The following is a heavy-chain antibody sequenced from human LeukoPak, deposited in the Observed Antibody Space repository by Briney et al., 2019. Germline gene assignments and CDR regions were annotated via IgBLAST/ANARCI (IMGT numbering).Heavy chain of an antibody. CDR1: GGSFTASSYY. CDR3: ARDISSSWDKYYFDY. CDR2: IYYSGST. V-gene: IGHV4-61*01. Sequence: SETLSLTCIVSGGSFTASSYYWGWVRQPPGKGLEWIGYIYYSGSTNYNPSLKSRVTISVDTSKNQFSLKLSSVTAADTAVYYCARDISSSWDKYYFDYWGQGTLVTVSS. J-gene: IGHJ4*02. D-gene: IGHD6-13*01.